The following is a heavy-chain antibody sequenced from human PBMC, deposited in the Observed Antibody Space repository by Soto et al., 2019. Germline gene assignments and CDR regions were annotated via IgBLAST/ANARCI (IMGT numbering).Heavy chain of an antibody. V-gene: IGHV3-20*01. D-gene: IGHD3-3*01. CDR1: GFTFDDYG. CDR3: ARGPYDFWSGYYAYYMDV. J-gene: IGHJ6*03. CDR2: INWNGGST. Sequence: EVQLVESGGGVVRPGGSLRLSCAASGFTFDDYGMSWVRQAPGKGLEWVSGINWNGGSTGYADSVKGRFTISRDNANNSLYLQMNSLRAEDTALYHCARGPYDFWSGYYAYYMDVWGKGTTVTVSS.